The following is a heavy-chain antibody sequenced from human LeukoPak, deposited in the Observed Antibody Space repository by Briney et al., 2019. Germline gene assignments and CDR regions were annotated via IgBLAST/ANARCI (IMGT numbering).Heavy chain of an antibody. CDR1: GFTFSSYS. J-gene: IGHJ4*02. D-gene: IGHD3-10*01. CDR3: AREVTMVRGVKGLDY. CDR2: ISSSSSYI. Sequence: EGSLRLSCAASGFTFSSYSMNWVRQAPGKGLEWVSSISSSSSYIYYADSVKGRFTISRDNAKNSLYLQMNSLRAEDTAVYYCAREVTMVRGVKGLDYWGQGTLVTVSS. V-gene: IGHV3-21*01.